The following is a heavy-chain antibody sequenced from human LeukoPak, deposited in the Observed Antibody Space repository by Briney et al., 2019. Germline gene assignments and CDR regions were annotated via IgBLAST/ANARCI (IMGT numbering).Heavy chain of an antibody. CDR3: ARDGERGAPFDY. CDR2: IIPIFGTA. CDR1: GGTFSSYA. Sequence: ASVKVSCKASGGTFSSYAISWVRQAPGQGLEWMGGIIPIFGTASYAQKFLGRVTITADESTSTAYMELSSLRSEDTAVYYCARDGERGAPFDYWGQGTLVTVSS. D-gene: IGHD7-27*01. V-gene: IGHV1-69*13. J-gene: IGHJ4*02.